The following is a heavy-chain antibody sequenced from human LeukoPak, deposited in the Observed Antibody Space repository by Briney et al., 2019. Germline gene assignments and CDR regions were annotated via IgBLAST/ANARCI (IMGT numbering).Heavy chain of an antibody. CDR2: ISTSGSTI. J-gene: IGHJ4*02. CDR3: ARGLATAAAY. D-gene: IGHD6-13*01. CDR1: GFTFNDYY. Sequence: PGGSLRLSCAASGFTFNDYYMCWIRQAPGKGLEWVAYISTSGSTIYYADSVKGRFTISRDNAKSSVFLQMNSLRAEDTALYYCARGLATAAAYWGQGTLVTVSS. V-gene: IGHV3-11*04.